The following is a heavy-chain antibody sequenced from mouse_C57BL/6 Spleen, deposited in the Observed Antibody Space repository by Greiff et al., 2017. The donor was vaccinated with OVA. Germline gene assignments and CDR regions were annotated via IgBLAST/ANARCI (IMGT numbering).Heavy chain of an antibody. CDR1: GFTFSSYG. V-gene: IGHV5-6*01. D-gene: IGHD1-1*01. CDR2: ISSGGSYT. CDR3: AGDAITTVVAPGAY. J-gene: IGHJ3*01. Sequence: EVQGVESGGDLVKPGGSLKLSCAASGFTFSSYGMSWVRQTPDKRLEWVATISSGGSYTYYPDSVKGRFTISRDNAKNTLYLQMSSLKSEDTAMYYCAGDAITTVVAPGAYWGQGTLVTVSA.